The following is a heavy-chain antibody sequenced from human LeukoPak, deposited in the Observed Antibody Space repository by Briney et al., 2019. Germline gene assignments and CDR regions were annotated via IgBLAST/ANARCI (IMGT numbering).Heavy chain of an antibody. V-gene: IGHV1-2*06. D-gene: IGHD3-3*01. CDR1: GYTFTGYY. Sequence: ASVKVSCKASGYTFTGYYMHWVRQAPGQGLEWMGRINPRDGETSFAQKFQGRASMTRDTSVSSAYMELSGLRSDDTAVYYCARDWELRFHQGGLDYWGQGTLVTVSS. CDR3: ARDWELRFHQGGLDY. CDR2: INPRDGET. J-gene: IGHJ4*02.